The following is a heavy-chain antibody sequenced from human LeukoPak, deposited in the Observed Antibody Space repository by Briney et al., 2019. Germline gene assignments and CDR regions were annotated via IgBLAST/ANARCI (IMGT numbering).Heavy chain of an antibody. J-gene: IGHJ4*02. CDR2: ISGSGDST. D-gene: IGHD6-13*01. CDR3: AKTRSLDSSSWSHGDY. Sequence: GGSLRLSCAASGFTFSSYAMSWVRQAPGKGLEWVSAISGSGDSTYYGDSVKGRFTISRDNSKNTLYLQMNSLRAEDTAVYYCAKTRSLDSSSWSHGDYWGQGTLVTVSS. V-gene: IGHV3-23*01. CDR1: GFTFSSYA.